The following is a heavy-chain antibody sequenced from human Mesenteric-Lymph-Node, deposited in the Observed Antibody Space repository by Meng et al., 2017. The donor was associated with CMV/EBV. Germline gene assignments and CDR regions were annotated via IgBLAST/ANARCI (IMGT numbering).Heavy chain of an antibody. D-gene: IGHD3-3*01. Sequence: ASVKVSCKTSGYTFTIFDINWVRQAPGQGLEWMGWISSYNGNTNYAQKLQGRVTMTTDTSTSTAYMELRSLRSDDTAVYYCARGLTIFGVVPSCMDVWGQGTTVTVSS. CDR1: GYTFTIFD. CDR2: ISSYNGNT. J-gene: IGHJ6*02. V-gene: IGHV1-18*01. CDR3: ARGLTIFGVVPSCMDV.